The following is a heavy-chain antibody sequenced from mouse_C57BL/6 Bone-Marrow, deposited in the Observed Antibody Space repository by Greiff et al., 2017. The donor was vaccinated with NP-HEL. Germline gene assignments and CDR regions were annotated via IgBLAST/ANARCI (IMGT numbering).Heavy chain of an antibody. CDR2: IHPSDSDT. V-gene: IGHV1-74*01. CDR1: GYTFTSSW. D-gene: IGHD1-3*01. Sequence: QVQLQQPGAELVKPGASVKVSCKASGYTFTSSWMHWVKQRPGQGLEWIGRIHPSDSDTTSNQKFTGQATLTVDKATITAYMQLSSLTSEDSAVYYCATKGYYAMDYWGQGTSVTVSS. J-gene: IGHJ4*01. CDR3: ATKGYYAMDY.